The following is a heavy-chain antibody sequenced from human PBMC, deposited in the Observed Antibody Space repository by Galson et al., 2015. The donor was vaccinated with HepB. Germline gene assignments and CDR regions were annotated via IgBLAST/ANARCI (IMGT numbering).Heavy chain of an antibody. Sequence: SLRLSCAASGFTFSSYAMSWVRQAPGKGLEWVSAVSGSGGSTDYADSVKGRITISRDNSKNTLYLQMNSLRVEDTAVYYCAKGIAAAGSNAIDYWGQGTPVTVSS. J-gene: IGHJ4*02. D-gene: IGHD6-13*01. CDR3: AKGIAAAGSNAIDY. CDR1: GFTFSSYA. CDR2: VSGSGGST. V-gene: IGHV3-23*01.